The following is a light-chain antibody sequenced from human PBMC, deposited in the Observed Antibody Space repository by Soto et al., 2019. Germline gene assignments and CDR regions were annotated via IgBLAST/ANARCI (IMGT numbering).Light chain of an antibody. J-gene: IGLJ1*01. CDR2: EVS. Sequence: QSVLTQPPSASGSPGQSVTISCTGTSSDVGGYNFVSWYQQHPGKAPKLIIFEVSNRPSGVPDRFSGSKSGNTASLPVSGLQAEDEAAYYCSSYAGSDNGDVFGTGTKLTVL. CDR1: SSDVGGYNF. V-gene: IGLV2-8*01. CDR3: SSYAGSDNGDV.